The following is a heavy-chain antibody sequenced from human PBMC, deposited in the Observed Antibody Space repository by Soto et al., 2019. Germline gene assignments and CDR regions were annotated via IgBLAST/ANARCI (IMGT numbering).Heavy chain of an antibody. CDR3: ARGHNLLLWFAESDYFDS. CDR2: IRYDGSND. CDR1: GFTFSNYG. J-gene: IGHJ4*02. D-gene: IGHD3-10*01. Sequence: QVQLVESGGGVVQPGRSLRLSCAASGFTFSNYGMHWVRQAPGKGLEWVAIIRYDGSNDYYADSVKGRFTISRDNSNNTLYLHMNSLRAEDTAVYYCARGHNLLLWFAESDYFDSWGQGTLVTVSS. V-gene: IGHV3-33*01.